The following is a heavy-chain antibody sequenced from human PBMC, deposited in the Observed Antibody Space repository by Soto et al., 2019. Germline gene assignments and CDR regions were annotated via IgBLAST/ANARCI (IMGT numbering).Heavy chain of an antibody. D-gene: IGHD2-15*01. Sequence: VQLVESGGGLVQPGGSLKLSCAAYGFASSGSAIHWVRQASGKGLEWVGRIKTKPNSYATAYGESVKGRFTISRDDSTNTAYLHMNSLKTEDTAVYYCSTSPDADCRGSCRNWFDPWGQGTLVTVSS. J-gene: IGHJ5*02. CDR2: IKTKPNSYAT. V-gene: IGHV3-73*01. CDR3: STSPDADCRGSCRNWFDP. CDR1: GFASSGSA.